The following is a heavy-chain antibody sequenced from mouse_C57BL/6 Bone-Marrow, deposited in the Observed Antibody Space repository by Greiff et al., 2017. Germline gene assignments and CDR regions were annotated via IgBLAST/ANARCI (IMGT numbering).Heavy chain of an antibody. CDR2: IYPRSGNT. D-gene: IGHD1-1*01. V-gene: IGHV1-81*01. Sequence: QVQLQQSGAELARPGASVTLSCKASGYTFTSYGISWVKQRTGQGLEWIGEIYPRSGNTYYNEKFKGKATLTADKSSSTAYMELRSLTSEDSAVYFCARQRLRKRGYAMDYWGQGTSVTVSS. CDR3: ARQRLRKRGYAMDY. J-gene: IGHJ4*01. CDR1: GYTFTSYG.